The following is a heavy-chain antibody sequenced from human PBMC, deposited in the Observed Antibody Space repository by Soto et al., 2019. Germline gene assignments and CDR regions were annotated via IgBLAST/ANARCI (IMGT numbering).Heavy chain of an antibody. CDR2: TYYRSKWYN. CDR3: AREGIVATTQSIYYYYGMGV. J-gene: IGHJ6*02. CDR1: GDSVSSNSAA. D-gene: IGHD5-12*01. V-gene: IGHV6-1*01. Sequence: SQTLSLTCAISGDSVSSNSAAWNWIRQSPSRGLEWLGRTYYRSKWYNDYAVSVKSRITINPDTSKNQFSLQLNSVTPEDTAVYYCAREGIVATTQSIYYYYGMGVWGQGTTVTVSS.